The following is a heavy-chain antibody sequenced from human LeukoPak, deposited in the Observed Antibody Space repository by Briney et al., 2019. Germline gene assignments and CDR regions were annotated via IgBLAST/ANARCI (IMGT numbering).Heavy chain of an antibody. CDR2: ISWNSDRI. Sequence: AGGSLRLSCAASGFTFSSYAMSWVRQAPGKGLEWVSGISWNSDRIGYADSVKGRITISRDNARNSLYLQMSSLRVEDTAFYYCAKDMSKEVRGVMVYWGQGTLVTVSS. D-gene: IGHD3-10*01. CDR1: GFTFSSYA. CDR3: AKDMSKEVRGVMVY. J-gene: IGHJ4*02. V-gene: IGHV3-9*01.